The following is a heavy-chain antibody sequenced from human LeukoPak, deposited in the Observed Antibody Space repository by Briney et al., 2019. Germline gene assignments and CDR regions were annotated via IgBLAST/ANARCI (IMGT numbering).Heavy chain of an antibody. J-gene: IGHJ5*02. CDR3: ARVQLLWFGESNWFDP. Sequence: GGSLRLSCAASGFTFSSYEMNWVRQAPGKGLEWVSYISSSGSTIYYADSVKGRFTVSRDNAKNSLYLQMNSLRAEDTAVYYCARVQLLWFGESNWFDPWGQGTLVTVSS. CDR2: ISSSGSTI. V-gene: IGHV3-48*03. CDR1: GFTFSSYE. D-gene: IGHD3-10*01.